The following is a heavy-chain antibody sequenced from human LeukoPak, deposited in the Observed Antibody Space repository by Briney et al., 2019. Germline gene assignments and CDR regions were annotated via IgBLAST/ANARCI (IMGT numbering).Heavy chain of an antibody. CDR2: IYPGDSDT. J-gene: IGHJ4*02. D-gene: IGHD2-21*02. CDR3: ARHLFANCVGDCYSAIGY. Sequence: GESLKISCKGSGYSFTSYWIGWVRQMPGKGLEWMGIIYPGDSDTRYSPSFQGQVTISADKSISTAYLQWSSLKASDTAMYYCARHLFANCVGDCYSAIGYGGKETLVTVS. V-gene: IGHV5-51*01. CDR1: GYSFTSYW.